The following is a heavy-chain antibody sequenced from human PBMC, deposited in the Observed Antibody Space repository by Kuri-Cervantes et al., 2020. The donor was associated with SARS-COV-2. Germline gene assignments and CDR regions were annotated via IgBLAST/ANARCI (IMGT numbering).Heavy chain of an antibody. CDR3: ARDSEVVVAPSAFDI. CDR2: ISSSSSYI. Sequence: GGSLRLSCAASGFTFSSYSMNWVRQAPGKGREWVSSISSSSSYIYYADSVKGRFTISRDNAKNSLYLQMNSLRAEDTAVYYCARDSEVVVAPSAFDIWGQGTMVTVSS. CDR1: GFTFSSYS. V-gene: IGHV3-21*01. D-gene: IGHD2-15*01. J-gene: IGHJ3*02.